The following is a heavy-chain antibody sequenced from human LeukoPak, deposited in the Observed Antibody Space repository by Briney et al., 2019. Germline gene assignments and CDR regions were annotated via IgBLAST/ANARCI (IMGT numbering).Heavy chain of an antibody. J-gene: IGHJ6*02. CDR2: IRYDGSNK. CDR1: GFTFSSYG. CDR3: AKDGRGVRTMAATYYYYYGMDV. D-gene: IGHD6-25*01. V-gene: IGHV3-30*02. Sequence: GGSLRLSCAASGFTFSSYGMHWVRQAPGKGLEWVAFIRYDGSNKYYADSVKGRFTISRDNSKNTLYLQMNSLRAEDTAVYYCAKDGRGVRTMAATYYYYYGMDVWGQGTTVTASS.